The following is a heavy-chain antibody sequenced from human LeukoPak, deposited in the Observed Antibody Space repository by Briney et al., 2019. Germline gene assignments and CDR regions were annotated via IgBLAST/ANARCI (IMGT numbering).Heavy chain of an antibody. D-gene: IGHD2-21*01. CDR3: ARIVVGTTYDY. CDR1: GGSISSSSYY. V-gene: IGHV4-39*01. Sequence: SETLSLTCTVSGGSISSSSYYWGWIRQPPGKGLEWIGSIYYSGSTYYNPSLKSRVTISVDTSKNQFSLKLSSVTAADTAVYYCARIVVGTTYDYWGQGTLVTVSS. CDR2: IYYSGST. J-gene: IGHJ4*02.